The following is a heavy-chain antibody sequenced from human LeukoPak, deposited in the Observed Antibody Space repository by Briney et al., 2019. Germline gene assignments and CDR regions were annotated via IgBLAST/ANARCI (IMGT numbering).Heavy chain of an antibody. Sequence: SETLSLTCAVYGGSFSGYYWSWIRQPPGKGLEWIGGINHSGSTNYNPSLKSRVSISVDTSKNQFSLKLSSVTAADTAVYYCARWSLWRGYFDYWGQGTLVTVSS. CDR1: GGSFSGYY. CDR3: ARWSLWRGYFDY. CDR2: INHSGST. V-gene: IGHV4-34*01. J-gene: IGHJ4*02.